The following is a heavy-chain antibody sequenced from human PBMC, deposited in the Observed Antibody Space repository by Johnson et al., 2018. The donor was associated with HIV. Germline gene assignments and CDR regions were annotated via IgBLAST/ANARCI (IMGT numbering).Heavy chain of an antibody. Sequence: QVQLVESGGGVVQPGRSLRLSCAASGFTFSSYAMHWVRQAPGKGLEWVAIISYDGSNKYYADSVKGRFTISRDNSRNTVYLQMSNLRTEETAVDYCAKGGAQGGWIQLGSYSFDFWGRGTMVTVSS. J-gene: IGHJ3*01. CDR1: GFTFSSYA. CDR3: AKGGAQGGWIQLGSYSFDF. D-gene: IGHD5-18*01. V-gene: IGHV3-30-3*01. CDR2: ISYDGSNK.